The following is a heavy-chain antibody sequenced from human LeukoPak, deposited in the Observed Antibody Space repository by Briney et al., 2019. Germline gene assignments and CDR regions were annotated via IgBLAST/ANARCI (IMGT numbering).Heavy chain of an antibody. J-gene: IGHJ4*02. V-gene: IGHV4-59*06. CDR1: GGSISGNS. CDR3: ARENRAATSE. CDR2: IYYSGST. D-gene: IGHD6-25*01. Sequence: PSETLSLTCTVSGGSISGNSWSWIRQPPGKGLEWIGYIYYSGSTYYNPSLKSRVTISVDTSKNQFSLKLSSVTAADTAVYYCARENRAATSEWGQGTLVTVSS.